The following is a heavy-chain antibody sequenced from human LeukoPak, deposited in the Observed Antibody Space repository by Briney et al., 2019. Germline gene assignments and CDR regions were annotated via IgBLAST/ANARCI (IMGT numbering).Heavy chain of an antibody. D-gene: IGHD3-22*01. CDR2: IKKDGSEK. CDR3: AKGRWYYDSSGPDAFDI. CDR1: GFSFSDYL. V-gene: IGHV3-7*01. Sequence: GGSLRLSCVVSGFSFSDYLMSWVRQAPGKGLEWVANIKKDGSEKYYVDSVKGRFTISRDNSKNTLYLQMNSLRAEDTAVYYCAKGRWYYDSSGPDAFDIWGQGTMVTVSS. J-gene: IGHJ3*02.